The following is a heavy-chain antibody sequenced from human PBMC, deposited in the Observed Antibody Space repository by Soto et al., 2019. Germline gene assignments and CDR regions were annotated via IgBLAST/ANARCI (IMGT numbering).Heavy chain of an antibody. V-gene: IGHV1-2*02. CDR1: GYTFTGYY. CDR3: AADMDYYDSSGKFDY. D-gene: IGHD3-22*01. J-gene: IGHJ4*02. Sequence: QVQLVQSGAEVKKPGASVKVSCKASGYTFTGYYMHWVRQAPGQGLEWMGWINPNSGGTNYAQKFQERVTITRDMSTSTAYMELSSLRSEDTAVYYCAADMDYYDSSGKFDYWGQGTLVTVSS. CDR2: INPNSGGT.